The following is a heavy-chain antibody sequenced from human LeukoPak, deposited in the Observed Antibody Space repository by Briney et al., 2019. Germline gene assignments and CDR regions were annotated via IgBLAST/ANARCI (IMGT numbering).Heavy chain of an antibody. J-gene: IGHJ4*02. CDR2: INHSGST. V-gene: IGHV4-34*01. CDR3: ARGGGQNYVWGSYRSAFDY. D-gene: IGHD3-16*02. Sequence: SGTLSLTCAVYGGSFSGYYWSWIRQPPGKGLEWIGEINHSGSTNYNPSLKSRVTISVDTSKNQFSLKLSSVTAADTAVYYCARGGGQNYVWGSYRSAFDYWGQGTLVTVSS. CDR1: GGSFSGYY.